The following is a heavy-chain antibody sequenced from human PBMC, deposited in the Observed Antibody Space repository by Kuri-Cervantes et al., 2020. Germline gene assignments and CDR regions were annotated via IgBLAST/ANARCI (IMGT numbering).Heavy chain of an antibody. CDR1: GGSISSGGYY. CDR2: IYYSGST. J-gene: IGHJ4*02. V-gene: IGHV4-61*08. Sequence: GSLRLSCTVSGGSISSGGYYWSWIRQHPGKGLEWIGYIYYSGSTNYNPSLKSRVTISVDTSKNQFSLKLSSVTAADTAVYYCARQGSTYYDYVWGSYRYLGYFDYWGQGTLVTVSS. CDR3: ARQGSTYYDYVWGSYRYLGYFDY. D-gene: IGHD3-16*02.